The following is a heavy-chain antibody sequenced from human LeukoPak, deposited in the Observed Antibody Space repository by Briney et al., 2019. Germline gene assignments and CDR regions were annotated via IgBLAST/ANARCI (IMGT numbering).Heavy chain of an antibody. CDR2: MNPNIGNT. V-gene: IGHV1-8*01. D-gene: IGHD5-12*01. CDR1: GYTFTSYD. J-gene: IGHJ6*02. Sequence: ASVKVSCKASGYTFTSYDVNWVRQATGQGLEWMGWMNPNIGNTGYAEKFQGRVTMTRNTSISTAYIELSSVTSEDTAVYYCTRAHSGYDYYYGMDVWGQGTTVTVSS. CDR3: TRAHSGYDYYYGMDV.